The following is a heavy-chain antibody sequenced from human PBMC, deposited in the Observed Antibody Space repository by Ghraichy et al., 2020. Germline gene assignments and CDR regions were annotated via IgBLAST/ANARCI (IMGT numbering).Heavy chain of an antibody. CDR1: GFTVSSTY. V-gene: IGHV3-53*01. D-gene: IGHD4-17*01. CDR2: TQSDGTT. J-gene: IGHJ4*02. Sequence: ETLSLTCAASGFTVSSTYMAWFRQAPGKGLDWVSITQSDGTTYYGDTVKGRFIVSKDTSQNTLYLQMNSLRVEDTAVYYCAKKRADFGDHSYFDYWGQGTLVTVSS. CDR3: AKKRADFGDHSYFDY.